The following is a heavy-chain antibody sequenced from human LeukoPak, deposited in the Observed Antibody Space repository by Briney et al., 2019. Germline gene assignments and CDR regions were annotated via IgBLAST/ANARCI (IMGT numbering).Heavy chain of an antibody. D-gene: IGHD3-22*01. CDR1: GFTFSSYE. V-gene: IGHV3-48*03. CDR2: ISTSGSTI. J-gene: IGHJ3*02. Sequence: GGSLRLSCAASGFTFSSYEMNWVRQAPGKGLDWVSYISTSGSTIYYADSVKGRFTISRDNAKNSLYLQMNSLRAEDTAVYYCARAGYDSSGYYYRDAFDIWGQGTMVTVSS. CDR3: ARAGYDSSGYYYRDAFDI.